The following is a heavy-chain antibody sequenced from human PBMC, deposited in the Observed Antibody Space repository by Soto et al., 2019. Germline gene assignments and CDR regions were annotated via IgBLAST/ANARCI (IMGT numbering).Heavy chain of an antibody. CDR1: GFTFSSYA. Sequence: GGSLRLSCAASGFTFSSYAMSWVRQVPGKGLEWVSAIDNSGGITYYADSVKGRFTISRDNSKNTLYLQMNSLRAEDTAVYYCAKGGYNYGFLFDCWGQGTLVTVSS. V-gene: IGHV3-23*05. CDR2: IDNSGGIT. J-gene: IGHJ4*02. D-gene: IGHD5-18*01. CDR3: AKGGYNYGFLFDC.